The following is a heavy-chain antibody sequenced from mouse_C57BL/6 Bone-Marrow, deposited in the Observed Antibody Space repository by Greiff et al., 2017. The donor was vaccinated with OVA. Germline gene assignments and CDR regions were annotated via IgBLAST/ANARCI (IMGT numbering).Heavy chain of an antibody. CDR1: GYTFTSYG. CDR3: ARGVSHYAMDY. V-gene: IGHV1-81*01. D-gene: IGHD2-13*01. J-gene: IGHJ4*01. Sequence: VQLQESGAELARPGASVKLSCKASGYTFTSYGISWVKQRTGQGLEWIGEIYPRSGNTYYNEKFKGKATLTADKSSSTAYMELRSLTSEDSAVYFCARGVSHYAMDYWGQGTSVTVSS. CDR2: IYPRSGNT.